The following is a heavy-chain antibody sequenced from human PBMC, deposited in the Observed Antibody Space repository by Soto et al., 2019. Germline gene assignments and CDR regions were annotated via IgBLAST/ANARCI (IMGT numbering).Heavy chain of an antibody. CDR2: IFSNDEK. V-gene: IGHV2-26*01. J-gene: IGHJ4*02. CDR3: ARIDPVTAIPDY. D-gene: IGHD2-21*02. CDR1: GFSLSNARMG. Sequence: LVNPTETLTLACTVSGFSLSNARMGVSWIRQPPGKALEWLAHIFSNDEKSYSTSLKSRLTISKDTSKSQVVLTMTNMDPVDTATYYCARIDPVTAIPDYWGQGTLVTVS.